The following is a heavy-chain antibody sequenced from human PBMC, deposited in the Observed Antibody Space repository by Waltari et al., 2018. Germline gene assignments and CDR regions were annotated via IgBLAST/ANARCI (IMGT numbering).Heavy chain of an antibody. D-gene: IGHD2-15*01. CDR3: ARDYCSGSACSLDF. Sequence: QVQLVQSETEVMKPGASVKVSCKASGYTFTSHSITWVRQAPGQGPEWMGWVMRVNGETTDAQKIQGRVTMTTDASTDTAYMELRNLRTDDTAVYYCARDYCSGSACSLDFWGQGTLVTVSS. J-gene: IGHJ4*02. V-gene: IGHV1-18*04. CDR1: GYTFTSHS. CDR2: VMRVNGET.